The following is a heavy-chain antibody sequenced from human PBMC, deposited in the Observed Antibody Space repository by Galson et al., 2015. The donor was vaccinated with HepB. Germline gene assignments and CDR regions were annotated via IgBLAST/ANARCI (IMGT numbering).Heavy chain of an antibody. V-gene: IGHV1-69-2*01. J-gene: IGHJ4*02. Sequence: VKVSCKVSGYTFTDYYMHWVQQAPGKGLEWMGLVDPEDGETIYAEKFQGRVTITADTSTDTAYMELSSLRSEDTAVYYCAPFSIVQGVKSMVYWGQGTLVTVSS. CDR2: VDPEDGET. CDR3: APFSIVQGVKSMVY. CDR1: GYTFTDYY. D-gene: IGHD3-10*01.